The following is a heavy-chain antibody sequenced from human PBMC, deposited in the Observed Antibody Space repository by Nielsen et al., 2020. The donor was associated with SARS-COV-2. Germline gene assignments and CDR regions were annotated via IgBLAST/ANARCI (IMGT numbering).Heavy chain of an antibody. CDR3: AREDHDYPETKYYYYNGMDV. CDR1: GGSISGSGYY. J-gene: IGHJ6*02. Sequence: SETLSLTCTVSGGSISGSGYYWGWIRQSPGKGLDWLGNIFYSGTTYYNPSLKSRVTISVDRSKNQFSLKLSSVTAADTAVYYCAREDHDYPETKYYYYNGMDVWGRGTTVTVSS. CDR2: IFYSGTT. V-gene: IGHV4-39*07. D-gene: IGHD3-22*01.